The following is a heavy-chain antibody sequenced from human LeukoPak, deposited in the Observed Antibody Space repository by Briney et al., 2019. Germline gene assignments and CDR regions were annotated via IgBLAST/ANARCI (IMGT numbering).Heavy chain of an antibody. V-gene: IGHV4-4*02. CDR1: GGSISSSNW. J-gene: IGHJ5*02. CDR3: ARARGPEYSSSLRGWFDP. D-gene: IGHD6-6*01. Sequence: SGTLSLTCAVSGGSISSSNWWSWVRQPPGKGLEWIGEIYHSGSTNYNPSLKSRVTISVDTSKNQFSLKLSSVTAADTAVYYCARARGPEYSSSLRGWFDPWGQGTLVTVSS. CDR2: IYHSGST.